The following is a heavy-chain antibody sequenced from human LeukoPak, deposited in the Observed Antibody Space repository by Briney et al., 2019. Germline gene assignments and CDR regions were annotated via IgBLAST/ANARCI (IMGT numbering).Heavy chain of an antibody. D-gene: IGHD2-2*01. V-gene: IGHV1-2*02. CDR3: ARDKGYCSSTSCLVLDY. CDR2: INPNSGGT. J-gene: IGHJ4*02. Sequence: ASVKVSCKASGYTFTGYYMHWVRHAPGQRLEWMGWINPNSGGTNYAQKFQGRVTMTRDTSISTAYMELSRLRSDDTAVYYCARDKGYCSSTSCLVLDYWGPGTLVTVSS. CDR1: GYTFTGYY.